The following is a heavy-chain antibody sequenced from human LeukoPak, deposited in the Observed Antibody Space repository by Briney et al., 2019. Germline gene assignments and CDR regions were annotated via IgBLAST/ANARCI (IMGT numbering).Heavy chain of an antibody. V-gene: IGHV1-2*02. CDR3: ARDVPYDYVWGTLNY. D-gene: IGHD3-16*01. CDR1: GYSFTSHY. J-gene: IGHJ4*02. Sequence: GASVKVSCKASGYSFTSHYMHWVRQAPGQGLEWMGWINPNSGGTNYAQKFQGRVTMTRDTSISTAYMELSRLTSDDTAVYYCARDVPYDYVWGTLNYWGQGTLVTVSS. CDR2: INPNSGGT.